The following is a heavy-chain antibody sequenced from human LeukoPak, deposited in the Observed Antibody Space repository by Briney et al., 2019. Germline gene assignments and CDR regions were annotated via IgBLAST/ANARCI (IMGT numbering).Heavy chain of an antibody. Sequence: GGSLRLSCAASGFTFSSYAVSWVRQAPGKGLEWVSAISGSGGSTYYADSVKGRFTISRDNSKNTLYLQMNSLRAEDTAVYYCAKIPYYGESYYFDYWGQGTLVTVSS. CDR2: ISGSGGST. D-gene: IGHD4-17*01. CDR1: GFTFSSYA. J-gene: IGHJ4*02. CDR3: AKIPYYGESYYFDY. V-gene: IGHV3-23*01.